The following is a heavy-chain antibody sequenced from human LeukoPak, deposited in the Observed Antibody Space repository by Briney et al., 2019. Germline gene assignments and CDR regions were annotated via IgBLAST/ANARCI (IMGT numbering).Heavy chain of an antibody. CDR1: GYTFSDYA. D-gene: IGHD6-19*01. Sequence: ASVKVSCKASGYTFSDYAMHWVRQAPGQRLEWMGWINAGNGDTKYSQKFQGRITITWDTSATTVRMELSSLRSEDTAVYYCARNLVGKTDFDYWGQGTLVTVSS. CDR3: ARNLVGKTDFDY. CDR2: INAGNGDT. J-gene: IGHJ4*02. V-gene: IGHV1-3*01.